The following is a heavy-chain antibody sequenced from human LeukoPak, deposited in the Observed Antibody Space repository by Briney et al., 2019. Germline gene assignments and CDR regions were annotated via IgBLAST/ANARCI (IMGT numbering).Heavy chain of an antibody. D-gene: IGHD3-9*01. J-gene: IGHJ3*02. Sequence: ASVKISSKASGYTFTSYGISWVRQAPGQGLEWMGWMNPNSGNTGFAQNFQGRVTMTRNTSIRVAYMELSSLRSEDTAVYFCARATYYDILTGSRDAFDIWGQGTMVTVSS. CDR2: MNPNSGNT. CDR1: GYTFTSYG. CDR3: ARATYYDILTGSRDAFDI. V-gene: IGHV1-8*02.